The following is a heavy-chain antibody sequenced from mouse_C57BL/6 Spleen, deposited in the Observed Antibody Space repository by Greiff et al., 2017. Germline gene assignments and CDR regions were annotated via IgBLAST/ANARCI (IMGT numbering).Heavy chain of an antibody. Sequence: VKLQESGAELVRPGASVTLSCKASGYTFTDYEMHWVKQTPVHGLEWIGAIDPETGGTAYNQKFKGKAILTADKSSSTAYMELRSLTSEDSAVYYCTRDFITTVSFDYWGQGTTLTVSS. CDR1: GYTFTDYE. D-gene: IGHD1-1*01. V-gene: IGHV1-15*01. CDR2: IDPETGGT. CDR3: TRDFITTVSFDY. J-gene: IGHJ2*01.